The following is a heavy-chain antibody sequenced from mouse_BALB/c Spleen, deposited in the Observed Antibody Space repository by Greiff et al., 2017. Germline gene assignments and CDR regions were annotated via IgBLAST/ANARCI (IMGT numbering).Heavy chain of an antibody. Sequence: VKLMESGPGLVAPSQSLSITCTVSGFSLTGYGVTWVRQPPGKGLEWLGMIWGDGSTDYNSALKSRLSISKDNSKSQVFLKMNSLQTDDTARYYCARSITMVVEEDAMDYWGQGTSVTVSS. CDR2: IWGDGST. CDR1: GFSLTGYG. CDR3: ARSITMVVEEDAMDY. J-gene: IGHJ4*01. V-gene: IGHV2-6-7*01. D-gene: IGHD1-1*01.